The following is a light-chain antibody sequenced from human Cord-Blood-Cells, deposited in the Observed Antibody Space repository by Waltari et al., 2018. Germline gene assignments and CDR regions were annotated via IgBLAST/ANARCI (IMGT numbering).Light chain of an antibody. Sequence: VLTQSPATLSLSPEERATLSCRASQGVSSSLAWYQQKPGQAPRLLIYDASNRATGIPARFSGSGSGTDFTLTISSLEPEDFAVYYCQQRSNWWTFGQGTKVEIK. CDR3: QQRSNWWT. CDR2: DAS. CDR1: QGVSSS. J-gene: IGKJ1*01. V-gene: IGKV3-11*01.